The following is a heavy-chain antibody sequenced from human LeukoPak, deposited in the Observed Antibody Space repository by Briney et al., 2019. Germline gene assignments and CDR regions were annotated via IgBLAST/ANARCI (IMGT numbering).Heavy chain of an antibody. CDR1: GGSISSFY. CDR2: IYYSGTT. CDR3: ARRIAVPGSYYFDY. Sequence: SETLSLTCTVSGGSISSFYWTRLRPPPGKGLEWIGYIYYSGTTNYNPSLKSRVTLSLDTSKNQFSLRLSSVTAADTAVYYCARRIAVPGSYYFDYWGQGTLVTVSS. V-gene: IGHV4-59*08. D-gene: IGHD6-13*01. J-gene: IGHJ4*02.